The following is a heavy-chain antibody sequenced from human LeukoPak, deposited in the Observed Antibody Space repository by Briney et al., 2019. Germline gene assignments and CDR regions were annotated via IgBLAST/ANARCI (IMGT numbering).Heavy chain of an antibody. CDR3: ARVAERGGHFDY. CDR2: INPNSGGT. Sequence: GASVTVSCKASGYTFTGYYMHWVRQAPGQGLEWMGWINPNSGGTNYAQKFQGRVTMTRDTSISTAYMELSRLRSDDTAVYYCARVAERGGHFDYWGQGTLVTVSS. V-gene: IGHV1-2*02. J-gene: IGHJ4*02. CDR1: GYTFTGYY.